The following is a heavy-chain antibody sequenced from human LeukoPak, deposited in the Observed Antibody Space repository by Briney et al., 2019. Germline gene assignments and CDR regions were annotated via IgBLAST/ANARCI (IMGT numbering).Heavy chain of an antibody. CDR1: GINFADYA. V-gene: IGHV3-43*02. J-gene: IGHJ4*02. Sequence: GGSLRLSCVVSGINFADYAMHWVRQAPGKGLEWVSLISGDGGSTYYADSVKGRFTISRDNSKNSLFLQMNSLRTEDTALYYCAKEVGATTPFDYWGQGTLVTVSS. CDR3: AKEVGATTPFDY. CDR2: ISGDGGST. D-gene: IGHD1-26*01.